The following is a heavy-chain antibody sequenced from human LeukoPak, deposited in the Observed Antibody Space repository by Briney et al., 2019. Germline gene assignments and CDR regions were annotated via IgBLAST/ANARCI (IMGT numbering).Heavy chain of an antibody. CDR2: ISYDGSNK. Sequence: GGSLRLSCAASGFTFSSYAMHWVRQAPGKGLEWVAVISYDGSNKYYADSVKGRFTISRDNSKNTLYLQMNSLRAEDTAVYYCARGGAKIAAAGGDYWGQGTLVTVSS. CDR1: GFTFSSYA. D-gene: IGHD6-13*01. J-gene: IGHJ4*02. V-gene: IGHV3-30-3*01. CDR3: ARGGAKIAAAGGDY.